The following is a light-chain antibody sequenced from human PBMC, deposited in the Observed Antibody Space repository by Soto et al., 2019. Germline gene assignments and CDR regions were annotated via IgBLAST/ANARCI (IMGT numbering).Light chain of an antibody. CDR3: QSFDSSLSAVV. Sequence: QSVVTQPPSVSGAPGQRVTISCTGSGSNIGLGYDVHWYQQVPGTAPKLLIYGNTNRPSGVPDRFSGSKSGTSASLAITGLQAEDEADYFCQSFDSSLSAVVFGGGTKVTVL. V-gene: IGLV1-40*01. CDR1: GSNIGLGYD. J-gene: IGLJ2*01. CDR2: GNT.